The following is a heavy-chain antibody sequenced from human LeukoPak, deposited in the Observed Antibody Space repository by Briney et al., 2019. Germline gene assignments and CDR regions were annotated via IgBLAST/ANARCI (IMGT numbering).Heavy chain of an antibody. CDR3: ARDRTGGYFDY. D-gene: IGHD4-23*01. Sequence: PGGSLRLSCAASGFTFSNYAMSWVRQAPGQGLDWVSAISDSGVTAYYADSVKGRFTISRDNSKNSLYLQMSSLRVEDTAVYYCARDRTGGYFDYWGQGTLVTVSS. J-gene: IGHJ4*02. CDR2: ISDSGVTA. V-gene: IGHV3-23*01. CDR1: GFTFSNYA.